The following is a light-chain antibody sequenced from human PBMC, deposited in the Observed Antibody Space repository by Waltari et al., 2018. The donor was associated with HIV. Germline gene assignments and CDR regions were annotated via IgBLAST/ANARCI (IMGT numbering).Light chain of an antibody. CDR3: SSYTSSSLGV. V-gene: IGLV2-14*01. CDR1: SSVVGDYNY. CDR2: EVS. Sequence: SALPQPASVSGSPGQSITISSTGTSSVVGDYNYVSWYQQHPDTAPKPMFYEVSTRPSVVSSRFSASTSSNTASLTSSGLQAEDEDDYCCSSYTSSSLGVFGGGTKLTVL. J-gene: IGLJ2*01.